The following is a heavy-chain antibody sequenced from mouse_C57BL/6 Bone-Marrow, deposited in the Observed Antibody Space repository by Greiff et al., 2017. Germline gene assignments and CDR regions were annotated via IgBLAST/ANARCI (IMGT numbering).Heavy chain of an antibody. CDR1: GFNIKDDY. J-gene: IGHJ2*01. CDR2: IDPENGDT. CDR3: TRSYYSNYFDY. Sequence: VQLQQSGAELVRPGVSVKLSCTASGFNIKDDYMHWVKQRPEQGLEWIGWIDPENGDTEYASKFQGKATITADKSSNTAYLKLNSLTSEDTAVYYCTRSYYSNYFDYGDQGTALTVTS. D-gene: IGHD2-5*01. V-gene: IGHV14-4*01.